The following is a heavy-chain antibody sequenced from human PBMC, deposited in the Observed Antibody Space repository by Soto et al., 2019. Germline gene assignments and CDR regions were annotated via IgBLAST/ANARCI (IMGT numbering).Heavy chain of an antibody. CDR2: IYYSGST. CDR3: ARHLKQCLAIDY. V-gene: IGHV4-59*08. J-gene: IGHJ4*02. CDR1: GGSISSYY. D-gene: IGHD6-19*01. Sequence: SETPSLTCTVSGGSISSYYWSWIRQPPGKGLEWIGYIYYSGSTNYNPSLKSRVTISVGTSKNQFSLKLSSVTAADTAVYYCARHLKQCLAIDYWGQGTLVTVSS.